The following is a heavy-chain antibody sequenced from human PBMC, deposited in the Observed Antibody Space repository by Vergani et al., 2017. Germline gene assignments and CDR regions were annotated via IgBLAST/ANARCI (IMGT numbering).Heavy chain of an antibody. CDR2: IYYSGST. J-gene: IGHJ2*01. V-gene: IGHV4-59*08. D-gene: IGHD3-22*01. Sequence: QVQLQESGPGLVKPSETLSLPSTVSAGSICSYYWSWIRQPPGKGLVWSRYIYYSGSTNSNPSLNSRVTIAVDTSKHQFSLKLSSVTAADTAVYYCARVAVSKITMIVVGPQVWGRGTLVTVSS. CDR3: ARVAVSKITMIVVGPQV. CDR1: AGSICSYY.